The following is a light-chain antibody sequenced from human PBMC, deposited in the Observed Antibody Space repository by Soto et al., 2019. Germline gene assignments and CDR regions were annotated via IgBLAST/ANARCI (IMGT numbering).Light chain of an antibody. CDR3: QFFGSSRYT. Sequence: EIVLTQSPGTLYWSAGERATLACRASQSISSSYLAWYQQKPGQAPRLLIYGASSRATGIPDRFSGSGSGTDFTLTISRLEPEDFAVYYCQFFGSSRYTFGQGTKLEIK. CDR2: GAS. V-gene: IGKV3-20*01. J-gene: IGKJ2*01. CDR1: QSISSSY.